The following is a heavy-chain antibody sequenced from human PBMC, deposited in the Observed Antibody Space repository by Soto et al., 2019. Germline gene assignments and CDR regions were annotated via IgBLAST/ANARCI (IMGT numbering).Heavy chain of an antibody. CDR3: AKDIEYQLLWWLDY. CDR1: GFTFDDYA. V-gene: IGHV3-9*01. D-gene: IGHD2-2*01. Sequence: EVQLVESGGGLVQPGRSLRLSCAASGFTFDDYAMHWARQAPGKGLEWVSGISWNSGSIGYADSVKGRFTISRDNAKNSLYLQMNSLRAEDTALYYCAKDIEYQLLWWLDYWGQGTLVTVSS. CDR2: ISWNSGSI. J-gene: IGHJ4*02.